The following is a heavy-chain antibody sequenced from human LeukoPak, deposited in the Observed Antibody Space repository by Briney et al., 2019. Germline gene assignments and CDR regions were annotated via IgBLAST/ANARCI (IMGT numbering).Heavy chain of an antibody. CDR3: ARDLYYYGSGSYYRADY. CDR2: ISSSGSAI. V-gene: IGHV3-48*03. Sequence: PGGSLRLSCAASGFTFSSYEMNWIRQAPGKGLEWVSYISSSGSAIYYADSVKGRFTISRDNAKNSLYLQMNSLRAEDTAVYYCARDLYYYGSGSYYRADYWGQGTLVTVSS. J-gene: IGHJ4*02. D-gene: IGHD3-10*01. CDR1: GFTFSSYE.